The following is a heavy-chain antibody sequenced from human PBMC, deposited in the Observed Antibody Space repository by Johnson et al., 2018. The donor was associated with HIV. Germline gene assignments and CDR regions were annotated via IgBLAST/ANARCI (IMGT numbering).Heavy chain of an antibody. Sequence: VQLVESGGALVQPGGSLRLYCAASAFNFDTSWMAWVRQAPGKGLEWVAHIKDDGSEKYYVDSVKGRFTVSRDNAKNSLYLQMNSRRAEDTAVYYCAREGDSSGMVFLDAFDIWGQGTMVTVSS. CDR3: AREGDSSGMVFLDAFDI. CDR1: AFNFDTSW. V-gene: IGHV3-7*01. J-gene: IGHJ3*02. D-gene: IGHD3-22*01. CDR2: IKDDGSEK.